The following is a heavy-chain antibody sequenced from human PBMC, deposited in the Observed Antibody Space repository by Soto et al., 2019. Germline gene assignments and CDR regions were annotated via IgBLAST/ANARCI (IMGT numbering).Heavy chain of an antibody. CDR3: AREGRYSGSDYFDY. CDR2: ISSSSSTI. CDR1: GFTFSSYS. D-gene: IGHD5-12*01. Sequence: QPGGSLRLSCGASGFTFSSYSMNWVRQAPGKGLEWISYISSSSSTIFYADSVKGRFTISRDNDKNSLYLQMNNLRGEDTAVYFCAREGRYSGSDYFDYWGQGTLVTVSS. V-gene: IGHV3-48*01. J-gene: IGHJ4*02.